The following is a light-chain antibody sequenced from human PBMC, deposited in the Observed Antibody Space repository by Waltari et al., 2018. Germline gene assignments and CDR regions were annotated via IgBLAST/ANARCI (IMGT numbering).Light chain of an antibody. CDR3: QQRSNSIT. CDR1: QTMGNY. V-gene: IGKV1-39*01. CDR2: GVS. J-gene: IGKJ5*01. Sequence: YMTQSPSSLSASGGDRITITCRASQTMGNYVNWYQQKPGTAPKLLIYGVSTLQRGVPSRFSGSGGETQFTLTISSLEPEDFAVYYCQQRSNSITFGQGTRLEIK.